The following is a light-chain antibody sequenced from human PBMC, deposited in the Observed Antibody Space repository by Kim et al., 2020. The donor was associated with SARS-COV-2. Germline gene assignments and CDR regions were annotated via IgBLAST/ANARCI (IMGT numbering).Light chain of an antibody. CDR3: MQALQTSYT. J-gene: IGKJ2*01. CDR2: VGS. CDR1: QSLLNSNGYNY. Sequence: PASISCRSSQSLLNSNGYNYLDWYLQKPGQSPQLLIDVGSNRASGVPDRFSGSGSGIDFTLKISRVEAEDVGVYYCMQALQTSYTFGQGTKLEI. V-gene: IGKV2-28*01.